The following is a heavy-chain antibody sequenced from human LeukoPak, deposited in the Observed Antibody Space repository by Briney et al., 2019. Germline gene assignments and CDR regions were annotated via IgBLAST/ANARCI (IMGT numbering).Heavy chain of an antibody. CDR2: IYSGGGI. CDR3: ARGPKGKYHFDY. J-gene: IGHJ4*02. D-gene: IGHD2-2*02. CDR1: GFNVNSAC. V-gene: IGHV3-53*01. Sequence: GGSLRLSCAASGFNVNSACMTWVRQAPRRGLEWVSVIYSGGGIYYADSVKGRLTISRDSSKNTLYLQMDSLRAEDTAVYYCARGPKGKYHFDYWGQGTLVTVSS.